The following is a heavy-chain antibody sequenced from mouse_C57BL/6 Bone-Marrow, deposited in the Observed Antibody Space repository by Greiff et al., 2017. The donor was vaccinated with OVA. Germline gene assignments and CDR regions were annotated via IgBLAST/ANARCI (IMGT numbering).Heavy chain of an antibody. CDR3: TDYYGSSYSY. V-gene: IGHV14-4*01. CDR2: IDPENGDT. J-gene: IGHJ3*01. D-gene: IGHD1-1*01. CDR1: GFNIKDDY. Sequence: VQLQQSGAELVRPGASVKLSCTASGFNIKDDYMHWVKQRPEQGLEWIGWIDPENGDTEYASKFQGKATITADTSSNTAYLQLSSLTSEDTAVYYCTDYYGSSYSYWGQGTLGTVSA.